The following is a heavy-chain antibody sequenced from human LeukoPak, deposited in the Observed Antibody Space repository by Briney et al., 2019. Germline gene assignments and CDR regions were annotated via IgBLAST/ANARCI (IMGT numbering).Heavy chain of an antibody. V-gene: IGHV1-58*01. J-gene: IGHJ5*02. CDR2: IVVGSGNT. Sequence: AASVKVSCKASGFTFTSSAVQWVRQARGQRLEWIGWIVVGSGNTNYAQKFQERVTITRDMSTSTAYMELSSLRSEDTAVYYCAAGGTMVRGVIIPGWFDPWGQGTLVTASS. D-gene: IGHD3-10*01. CDR3: AAGGTMVRGVIIPGWFDP. CDR1: GFTFTSSA.